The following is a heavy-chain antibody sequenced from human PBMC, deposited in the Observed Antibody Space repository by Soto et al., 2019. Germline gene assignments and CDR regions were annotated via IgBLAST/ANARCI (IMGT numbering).Heavy chain of an antibody. V-gene: IGHV3-23*01. CDR1: GFTFSSYA. CDR2: ISGSGGST. CDR3: ANPRLPMVRGPHREPITNWFDP. Sequence: GGSLRLSCAASGFTFSSYAMSWVRQAPGKGLEWVSAISGSGGSTYYADSVKGRFTISRDNSKNTLYLQMNSLRAEDTAVYYCANPRLPMVRGPHREPITNWFDPWGQGTLVTVSS. J-gene: IGHJ5*02. D-gene: IGHD3-10*01.